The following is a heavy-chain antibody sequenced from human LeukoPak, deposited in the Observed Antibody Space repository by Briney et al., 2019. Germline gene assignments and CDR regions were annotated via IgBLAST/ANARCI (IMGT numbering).Heavy chain of an antibody. CDR1: GGSFSGYY. J-gene: IGHJ4*02. CDR3: ARGGRDGYN. Sequence: SETLSLTCAVYGGSFSGYYWSWIRQPPGRGLEWIGEINHSGSTNYNPSLKSRVTISVDTSKNQFSLKLSSVTAADTAVYYCARGGRDGYNWGQGTLVTVSS. CDR2: INHSGST. V-gene: IGHV4-34*01. D-gene: IGHD5-24*01.